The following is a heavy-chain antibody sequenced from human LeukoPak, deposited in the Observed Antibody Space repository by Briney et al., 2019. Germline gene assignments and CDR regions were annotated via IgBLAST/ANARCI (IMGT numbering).Heavy chain of an antibody. D-gene: IGHD2-15*01. V-gene: IGHV3-23*01. CDR2: ISNNGGYT. J-gene: IGHJ4*02. CDR1: GFTFRNYA. Sequence: QSGGSLRLSCAVSGFTFRNYAMAWVRQVPGKGLEWVSAISNNGGYTYYADSVQGRFTISRDNSKSTLCLQMNSLRAEDTAVYYCAKQLGYCSDGSCYFPYWGQGTLVTVSS. CDR3: AKQLGYCSDGSCYFPY.